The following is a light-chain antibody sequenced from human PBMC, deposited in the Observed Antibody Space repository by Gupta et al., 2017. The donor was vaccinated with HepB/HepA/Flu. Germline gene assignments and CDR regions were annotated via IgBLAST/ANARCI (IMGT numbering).Light chain of an antibody. CDR1: SSNIESNY. Sequence: QSVLTHPPSASVTPGQRVTIPCSGSSSNIESNYVYCYQQFPGTAPKLIISRNTQRPSGVPDRFSGSKCGTSASLAISGLRSDDEADYYCATWDDSLSGYVFGNGTNVTVL. J-gene: IGLJ1*01. CDR3: ATWDDSLSGYV. CDR2: RNT. V-gene: IGLV1-47*01.